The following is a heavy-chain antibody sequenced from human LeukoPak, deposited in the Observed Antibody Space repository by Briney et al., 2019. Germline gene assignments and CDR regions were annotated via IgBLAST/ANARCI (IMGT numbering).Heavy chain of an antibody. Sequence: GGSLRLSCPASGFTFSSYWMSWVRQAPGKGLEWVANIKQDGSGKYYVDSVKGRFTIYRDNAKNSLYLQMNSLRAEDTAVYYCARIPRLGSSGYYYYYYYMDVWGRGTTVTVSS. CDR1: GFTFSSYW. CDR2: IKQDGSGK. D-gene: IGHD5-12*01. J-gene: IGHJ6*03. V-gene: IGHV3-7*03. CDR3: ARIPRLGSSGYYYYYYYMDV.